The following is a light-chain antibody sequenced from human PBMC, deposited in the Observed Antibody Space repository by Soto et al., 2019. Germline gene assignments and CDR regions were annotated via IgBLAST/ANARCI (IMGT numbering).Light chain of an antibody. Sequence: EIVLTQSPGTLSLSPGERATLSCRASQSVSSSYLAWYQQKPGQAPRLLIYGASSRATGIPDRFSGSVSVKDFTLTISRLEPEDFAVYYFQQYGSSPPWTFGQGPKVEIK. CDR1: QSVSSSY. CDR2: GAS. CDR3: QQYGSSPPWT. V-gene: IGKV3-20*01. J-gene: IGKJ1*01.